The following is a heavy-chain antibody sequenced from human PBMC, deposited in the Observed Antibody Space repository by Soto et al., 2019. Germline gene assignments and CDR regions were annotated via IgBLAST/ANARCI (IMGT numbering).Heavy chain of an antibody. CDR3: ARGEIFGVGYYYYMDV. Sequence: SETLSLTCTVSGGSISSYYWSWIRQPPGKGLEWIGYIYYSGSTNYNPSLKSRVTISVDTSKNQFSLKLSSVTAADTAVYYCARGEIFGVGYYYYMDVWGKGTTVTVSS. V-gene: IGHV4-59*08. CDR1: GGSISSYY. D-gene: IGHD3-3*01. CDR2: IYYSGST. J-gene: IGHJ6*03.